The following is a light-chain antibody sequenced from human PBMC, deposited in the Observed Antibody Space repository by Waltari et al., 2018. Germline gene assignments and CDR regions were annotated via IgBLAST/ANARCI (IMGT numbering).Light chain of an antibody. CDR1: SSDIGDYNY. J-gene: IGLJ2*01. V-gene: IGLV2-14*03. Sequence: QSALTQPASVSGSPGQSITISCTGTSSDIGDYNYVSWYQQYPGRAPKLIISHVSLRPSGVSDRFSGSKSGNTASLTISALQADDEADYYCSSFTTSSTLVVFGGGTKLTVL. CDR3: SSFTTSSTLVV. CDR2: HVS.